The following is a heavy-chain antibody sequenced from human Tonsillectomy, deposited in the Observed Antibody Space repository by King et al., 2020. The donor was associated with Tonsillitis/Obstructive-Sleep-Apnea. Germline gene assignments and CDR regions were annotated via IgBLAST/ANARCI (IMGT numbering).Heavy chain of an antibody. V-gene: IGHV3-23*04. J-gene: IGHJ5*02. Sequence: VQLVESGGGLVQPGGSLRLSCAASGFTFSSYAMSWVRQAPGKGLEWVADISGSGGSTYYATSVKGRFTISRDNSKNTVYLEMGSLRAEDTAVYYCAKEGRAAGQSAWFDPWGQGTLVTVSS. D-gene: IGHD6-19*01. CDR2: ISGSGGST. CDR1: GFTFSSYA. CDR3: AKEGRAAGQSAWFDP.